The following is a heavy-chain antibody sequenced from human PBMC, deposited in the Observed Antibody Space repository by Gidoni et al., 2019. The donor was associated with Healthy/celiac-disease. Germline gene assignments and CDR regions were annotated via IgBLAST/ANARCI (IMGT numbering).Heavy chain of an antibody. Sequence: VQLVESGGGLVQPGGSLGLSCAAPGFIFSSYGMTWVRQAPGKGLEWVANIKQDGSEKHYRDSVKGRFTISRDNARNSLYLQMNSLRVEDTAVYYCASPFGAEGYWGQGTLVTVSS. J-gene: IGHJ4*02. CDR1: GFIFSSYG. D-gene: IGHD3-3*01. V-gene: IGHV3-7*01. CDR3: ASPFGAEGY. CDR2: IKQDGSEK.